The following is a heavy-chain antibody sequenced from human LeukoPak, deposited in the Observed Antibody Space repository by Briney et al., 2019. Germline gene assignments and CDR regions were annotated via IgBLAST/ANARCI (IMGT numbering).Heavy chain of an antibody. J-gene: IGHJ4*02. CDR1: GFTFSNYA. Sequence: GKSLRLSCVASGFTFSNYAMSWVRQAPGKGLEWVAYIKKTGSETYYVDSVKGRFTITRDNTRNSLFLQMYSLRAEDTAVYFCAREDGYCSGGNCYSYFDSWGQGTLVTVSS. V-gene: IGHV3-7*01. CDR3: AREDGYCSGGNCYSYFDS. D-gene: IGHD2-15*01. CDR2: IKKTGSET.